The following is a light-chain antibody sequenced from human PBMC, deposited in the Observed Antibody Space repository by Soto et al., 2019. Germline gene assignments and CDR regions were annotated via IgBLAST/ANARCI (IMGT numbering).Light chain of an antibody. CDR3: GAKAGTNTWV. CDR2: EVN. J-gene: IGLJ3*02. Sequence: QSVLTQPPSASASPGQSVTISCTGTSSDIGGYKYVSWYQQHPGKAPKLLIYEVNNRPSGVPGRFSGSKSGITASLTVSGLQADDEADYYCGAKAGTNTWVFGGGTKVTV. V-gene: IGLV2-8*01. CDR1: SSDIGGYKY.